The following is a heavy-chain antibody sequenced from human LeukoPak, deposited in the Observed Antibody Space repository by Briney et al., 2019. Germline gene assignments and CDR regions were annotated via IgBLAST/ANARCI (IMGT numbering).Heavy chain of an antibody. D-gene: IGHD6-13*01. CDR1: GFTFSSYA. J-gene: IGHJ4*02. V-gene: IGHV3-23*01. CDR2: ISGSGGST. CDR3: AKVDSSSWYYLDY. Sequence: PGGSLRLSCAASGFTFSSYAMSWVRQAPGKGLEWVSAISGSGGSTYYADSVKGRFTISRDNSKNTLYLQMNSLRAEDTAVYYRAKVDSSSWYYLDYWGQGTLVTVSS.